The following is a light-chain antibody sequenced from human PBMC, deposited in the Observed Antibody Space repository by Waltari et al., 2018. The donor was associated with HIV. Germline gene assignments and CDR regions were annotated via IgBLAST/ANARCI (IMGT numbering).Light chain of an antibody. Sequence: SSELTQDPAVSVALGQTVKITCQGNSLRSNYASWYQQKPGQAPVLVLNGKNNRPSGIPDRFSGTTSENSASLTITGAQAEDEADYYCHCRDSSGNPLDVFGSGTKVTVL. V-gene: IGLV3-19*01. CDR1: SLRSNY. CDR3: HCRDSSGNPLDV. J-gene: IGLJ1*01. CDR2: GKN.